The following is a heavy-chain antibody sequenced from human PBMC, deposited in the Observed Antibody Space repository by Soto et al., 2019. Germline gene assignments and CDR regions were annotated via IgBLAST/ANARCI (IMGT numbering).Heavy chain of an antibody. Sequence: LKISCKGFGYTFTNYWIGWVRQMPGKGPEWMGIIYPGDSDTKYNPSFQGQVTISADKSITTTYLQWSSLKASDTAIYYCAASIFYYGMDVWGQGTTVTVSS. D-gene: IGHD3-9*01. V-gene: IGHV5-51*01. CDR1: GYTFTNYW. J-gene: IGHJ6*02. CDR2: IYPGDSDT. CDR3: AASIFYYGMDV.